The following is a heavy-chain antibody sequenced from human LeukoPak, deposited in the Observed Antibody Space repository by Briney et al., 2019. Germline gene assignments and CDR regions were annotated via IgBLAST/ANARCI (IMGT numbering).Heavy chain of an antibody. J-gene: IGHJ6*03. D-gene: IGHD2/OR15-2a*01. V-gene: IGHV3-7*01. CDR1: GFTFSSYW. Sequence: GGSLRLSCAASGFTFSSYWMSWVRQAPGKGLEWVANIKQDGSEKYYVDSVKGRFTISRDNAKNSLYLQMNSLRAEDTAVYYCATILNMRYYYYYMDVWGKGTTVTVSS. CDR3: ATILNMRYYYYYMDV. CDR2: IKQDGSEK.